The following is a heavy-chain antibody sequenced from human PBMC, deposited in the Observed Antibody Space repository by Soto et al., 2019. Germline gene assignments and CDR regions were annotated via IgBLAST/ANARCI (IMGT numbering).Heavy chain of an antibody. Sequence: GGSLRLSCAASGVTFRSHGMHWVRQPPGKGLEWVAGISYDGSEKYYADSVKGRFTISRDNANNTLYLQMSSLRADDTAVYYCARDSFRQLLAYYFDYWGQGTLVTVSS. D-gene: IGHD2-2*01. CDR1: GVTFRSHG. J-gene: IGHJ4*02. CDR2: ISYDGSEK. V-gene: IGHV3-33*05. CDR3: ARDSFRQLLAYYFDY.